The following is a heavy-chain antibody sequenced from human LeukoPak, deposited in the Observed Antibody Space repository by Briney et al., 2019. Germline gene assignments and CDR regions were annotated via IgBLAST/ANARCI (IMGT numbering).Heavy chain of an antibody. CDR2: IVPIFGTA. J-gene: IGHJ5*02. CDR1: GGTFSSYA. Sequence: ASVKVSCKASGGTFSSYAISWVRQAPGQGLEWMGGIVPIFGTANYAQKFQGRVTITTDESTSTVYMELSSLRSEDTAVYYCARARSPSSGYLLRDHNWFDPWGQGTLVTVSS. D-gene: IGHD3-22*01. CDR3: ARARSPSSGYLLRDHNWFDP. V-gene: IGHV1-69*05.